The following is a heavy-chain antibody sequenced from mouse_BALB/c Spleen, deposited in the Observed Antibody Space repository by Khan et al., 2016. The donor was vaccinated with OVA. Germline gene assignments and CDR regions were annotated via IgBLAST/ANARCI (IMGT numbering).Heavy chain of an antibody. CDR1: GFSLTGYG. J-gene: IGHJ4*01. CDR2: IWGDGST. V-gene: IGHV2-6-7*01. Sequence: QVQLKESGPGLVAPSQSLSITCTVSGFSLTGYGVNWVRQPPGKGLEWLGMIWGDGSTDYNSALKSRLSISKDNSKSQVFLKMNSLQTDDTAMYYCARADYGNYREAMDYWGQGTSGSVSS. CDR3: ARADYGNYREAMDY. D-gene: IGHD2-1*01.